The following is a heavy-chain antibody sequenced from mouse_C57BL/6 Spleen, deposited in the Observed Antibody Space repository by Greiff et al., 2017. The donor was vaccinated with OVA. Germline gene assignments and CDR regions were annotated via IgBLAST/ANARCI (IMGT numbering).Heavy chain of an antibody. J-gene: IGHJ4*01. Sequence: VKLMESGPGLVQPSQSLSITCTVSGFSLTSYGVHWVRQSPGKGLEWLGVIWSGGSTDYNAAFISRLSISKDNSKSQVFFKMNSLQADDTAIYYCARNSYGSSYRAMDYWGQGTSVTVSS. D-gene: IGHD1-1*01. CDR3: ARNSYGSSYRAMDY. CDR1: GFSLTSYG. V-gene: IGHV2-2*01. CDR2: IWSGGST.